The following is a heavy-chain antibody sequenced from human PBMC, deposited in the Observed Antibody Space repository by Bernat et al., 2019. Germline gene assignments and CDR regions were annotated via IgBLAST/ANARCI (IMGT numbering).Heavy chain of an antibody. J-gene: IGHJ6*02. D-gene: IGHD3-9*01. CDR1: GFTFSSYG. CDR3: ARFDSTDIRNYGMDV. Sequence: QVQLVESGGGVVQPGRSLRLSCAASGFTFSSYGMHWVRQAPGKGLEWVAVIWYDGSNKYYADSVKGRFTISRDNSKNTLYLQMNSLRVEDTAVYYCARFDSTDIRNYGMDVWGQGTTVTVSS. CDR2: IWYDGSNK. V-gene: IGHV3-33*01.